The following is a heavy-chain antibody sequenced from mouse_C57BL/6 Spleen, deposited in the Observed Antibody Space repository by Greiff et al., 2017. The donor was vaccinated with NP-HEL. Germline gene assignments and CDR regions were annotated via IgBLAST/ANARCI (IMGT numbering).Heavy chain of an antibody. CDR1: GYTFTSYG. CDR2: IYPSSGNT. J-gene: IGHJ2*01. CDR3: ARSDYGSSYEVYFDY. D-gene: IGHD1-1*01. Sequence: QVQLQQSGAELARPGASVKLSCKASGYTFTSYGISWVKQRTGQGLEWIGEIYPSSGNTYYNEKFKGKATLTADKSSSTAYMELRSLTSEASAIYFCARSDYGSSYEVYFDYWGQGTTLTVSS. V-gene: IGHV1-81*01.